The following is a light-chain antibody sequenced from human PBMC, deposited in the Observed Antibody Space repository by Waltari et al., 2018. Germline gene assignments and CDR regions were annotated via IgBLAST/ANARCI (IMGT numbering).Light chain of an antibody. CDR1: NLGSQS. Sequence: SYVLTQPPSVSVAPGQTARITCDRFNLGSQSVHWYQQKEGQAPVLVVYDDDDRPSGIPERFSGSNSENTATLTISRVEAGDEADYYCQVWDSGSDYWVFGGGTKLTVL. CDR2: DDD. CDR3: QVWDSGSDYWV. V-gene: IGLV3-21*02. J-gene: IGLJ3*02.